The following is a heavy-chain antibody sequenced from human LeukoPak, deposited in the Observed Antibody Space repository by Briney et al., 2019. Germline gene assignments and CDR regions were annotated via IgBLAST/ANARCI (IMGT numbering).Heavy chain of an antibody. CDR1: GGSISSGTYY. D-gene: IGHD1-26*01. J-gene: IGHJ4*02. CDR3: ARNASDSGTSYFDY. CDR2: IYYSGST. V-gene: IGHV4-39*01. Sequence: PSETLSLTCTVSGGSISSGTYYWGWVRQPAGKGLEWIGSIYYSGSTSYHPSLKSRVTISVDTSKNQFSLKLDSVTAAGTAVYYCARNASDSGTSYFDYWGQGTLVTVSS.